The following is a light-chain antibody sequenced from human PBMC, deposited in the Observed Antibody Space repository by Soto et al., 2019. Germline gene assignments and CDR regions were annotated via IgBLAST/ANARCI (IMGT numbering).Light chain of an antibody. V-gene: IGKV4-1*01. CDR2: WAS. CDR3: QQYYSTPWT. Sequence: DIVMTQSPDSLAVSLGERATINCKSSQGVLYSSNNKNYLAWYQQKPGQPPNLLIYWASTRESGVPDRFSGSGSGTDFTLTISSLQAEDVAVYYCQQYYSTPWTFGQGTRVEIK. J-gene: IGKJ1*01. CDR1: QGVLYSSNNKNY.